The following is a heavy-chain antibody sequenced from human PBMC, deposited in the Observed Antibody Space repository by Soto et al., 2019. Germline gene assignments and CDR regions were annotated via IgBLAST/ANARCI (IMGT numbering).Heavy chain of an antibody. D-gene: IGHD3-22*01. Sequence: QVQLQESGPGLVKPSGTLSLTCAVSGGSISSSNWWVWFRRPQGKGLQWMGEIYHSGSTNKNPYHKSRVTKPVAKNKHQFSLKRRSVSAADTAVYYCAMSPDSSGYYPRRYYHGMDVWGQGTTVTVSS. CDR2: IYHSGST. V-gene: IGHV4-4*02. CDR1: GGSISSSNW. CDR3: AMSPDSSGYYPRRYYHGMDV. J-gene: IGHJ6*02.